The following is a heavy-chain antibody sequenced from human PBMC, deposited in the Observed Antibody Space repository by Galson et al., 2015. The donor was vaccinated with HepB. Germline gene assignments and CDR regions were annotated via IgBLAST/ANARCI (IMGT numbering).Heavy chain of an antibody. CDR2: ISAYNGNT. CDR1: GYSFTNNG. D-gene: IGHD3-10*01. CDR3: ARGNAAYGSGTGDFDY. Sequence: SVKVSCKASGYSFTNNGFSWVRQAPGQGLEWMGWISAYNGNTDYAERFEGRVTMTRDTSTSTVYMELRSLKSDETAGYYCARGNAAYGSGTGDFDYWGQGTLVTVSS. J-gene: IGHJ4*02. V-gene: IGHV1-18*01.